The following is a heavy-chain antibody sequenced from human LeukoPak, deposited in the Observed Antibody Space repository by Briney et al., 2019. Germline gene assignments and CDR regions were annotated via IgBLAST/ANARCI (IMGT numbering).Heavy chain of an antibody. D-gene: IGHD3-3*01. Sequence: GGSLRLSCAASGFTFSNYGLSWVRQAPGKGLEGVSGITGSGGRTYYADSVKGRFTISRDNSKNTLYLQMNSLRAEDTAIYYCARDERLLSFLKWGQGTLVTVSS. CDR2: ITGSGGRT. J-gene: IGHJ4*02. V-gene: IGHV3-23*01. CDR3: ARDERLLSFLK. CDR1: GFTFSNYG.